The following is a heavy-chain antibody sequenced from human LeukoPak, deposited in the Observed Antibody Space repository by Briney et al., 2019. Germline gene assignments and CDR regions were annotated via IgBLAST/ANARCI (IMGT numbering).Heavy chain of an antibody. CDR2: INHSGST. CDR1: GGSFSGYC. Sequence: SETLSLTCAVYGGSFSGYCWSWIRQPSGKGLEWIGEINHSGSTNYNPSLKSRVTISVDTSKNQFSLKLSSVTAADTAVYYCARATVAATPLYYYYYGMDVWGQGTTVTVSS. V-gene: IGHV4-34*01. CDR3: ARATVAATPLYYYYYGMDV. D-gene: IGHD2-15*01. J-gene: IGHJ6*02.